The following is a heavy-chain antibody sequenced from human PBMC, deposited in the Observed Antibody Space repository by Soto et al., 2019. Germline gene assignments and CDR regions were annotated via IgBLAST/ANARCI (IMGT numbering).Heavy chain of an antibody. V-gene: IGHV4-34*01. J-gene: IGHJ4*02. CDR2: INPSGSI. CDR3: ATFVVATTVTRGSPRDY. CDR1: GGSFSGYH. Sequence: VQLQQWGAGLLKPSETLSLTCAVYGGSFSGYHWSWFRQPPGKGLEWIGAINPSGSINYNPSLKSRVTISVDASKNQFSLNLSSVTAADTAVYYWATFVVATTVTRGSPRDYWGQGTLVTVSS. D-gene: IGHD3-10*01.